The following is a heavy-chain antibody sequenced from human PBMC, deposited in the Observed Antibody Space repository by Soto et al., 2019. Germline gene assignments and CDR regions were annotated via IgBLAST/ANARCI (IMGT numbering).Heavy chain of an antibody. J-gene: IGHJ4*02. Sequence: QVHLVQSGAEVKKPGASVKVSCKGSGYAFTTYVFTWVRQAPGQGLEWMGWISAHNGNTNYAQKHQGRVTVTRDTSTITAYMELRSLRSDDTAVYYCARGTYGDYWGQGALVTVSS. CDR2: ISAHNGNT. D-gene: IGHD4-17*01. V-gene: IGHV1-18*01. CDR1: GYAFTTYV. CDR3: ARGTYGDY.